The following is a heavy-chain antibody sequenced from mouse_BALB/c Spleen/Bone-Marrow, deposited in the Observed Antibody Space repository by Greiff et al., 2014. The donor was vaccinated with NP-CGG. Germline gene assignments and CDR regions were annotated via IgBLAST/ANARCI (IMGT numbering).Heavy chain of an antibody. CDR1: GYTFTDYA. CDR2: ISTYYGDA. Sequence: VQRVESGAELVRPGVSVKISCKGSGYTFTDYALHWVKQSHAKSLEWIGIISTYYGDASYNQKFKGKATMTVDKSSSTAYMELARLTSEDSAIYYCARVSYDYFDYWGQGTTLTVSS. D-gene: IGHD1-1*01. CDR3: ARVSYDYFDY. J-gene: IGHJ2*01. V-gene: IGHV1S137*01.